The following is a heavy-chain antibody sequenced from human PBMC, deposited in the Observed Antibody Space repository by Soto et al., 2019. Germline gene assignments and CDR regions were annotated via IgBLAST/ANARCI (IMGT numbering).Heavy chain of an antibody. CDR2: ISYDGSNK. D-gene: IGHD7-27*01. CDR3: AKDLGHGGRGAFDI. J-gene: IGHJ3*02. V-gene: IGHV3-30*18. CDR1: GFTFSFYG. Sequence: QVQLVESGGGVVQPGRSLRLSCAASGFTFSFYGMHWVRQAPGKGLEWVAVISYDGSNKYYADSVKGRFTISRDNSKNTLYLQMNSVRAEDTAVYYCAKDLGHGGRGAFDIWGQGTMVTVSS.